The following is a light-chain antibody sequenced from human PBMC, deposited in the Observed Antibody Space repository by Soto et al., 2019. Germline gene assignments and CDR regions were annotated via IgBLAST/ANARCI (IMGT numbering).Light chain of an antibody. J-gene: IGLJ3*02. CDR1: ALPKQY. Sequence: SYELTQPPSVSVSPGQTARITCSGGALPKQYAYWYQQKPGQAPVLVIYKDSERPSGIPERFSGSSSGTTVTLTISGVQAEDEADYYCQSADSSGTYQGVFGGGTKLTVL. V-gene: IGLV3-25*02. CDR3: QSADSSGTYQGV. CDR2: KDS.